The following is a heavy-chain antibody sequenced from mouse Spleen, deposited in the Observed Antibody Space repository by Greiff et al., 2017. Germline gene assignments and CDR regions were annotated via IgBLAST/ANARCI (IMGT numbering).Heavy chain of an antibody. CDR1: GYTFTSYW. D-gene: IGHD4-1*01. V-gene: IGHV1-69*01. CDR3: AGTGPWFAY. J-gene: IGHJ3*01. CDR2: IDPSDSYT. Sequence: QVHVKQPGAELVMPGASVKLSCKASGYTFTSYWMHWVKQRPGQGLEWIGEIDPSDSYTNYNQKFKGKATLTVDKSSSTAYMQLSSLTSEDSAVYYCAGTGPWFAYWGQGTLVTVSA.